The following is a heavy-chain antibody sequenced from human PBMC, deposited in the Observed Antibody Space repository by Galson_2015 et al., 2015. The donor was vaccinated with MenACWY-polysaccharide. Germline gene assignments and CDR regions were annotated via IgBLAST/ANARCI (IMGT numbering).Heavy chain of an antibody. D-gene: IGHD1-1*01. J-gene: IGHJ4*02. CDR2: IYYTGST. V-gene: IGHV4-59*01. CDR1: GDSISTYY. CDR3: ARGRGQLPLQFDY. Sequence: ETLSLTCTVSGDSISTYYWNWLRQPPGKGLEWVGYIYYTGSTNYNPSFNSRVTISLDTSQNQYSLKLKSVTAADTAVYYCARGRGQLPLQFDYWGQGVLVTVSS.